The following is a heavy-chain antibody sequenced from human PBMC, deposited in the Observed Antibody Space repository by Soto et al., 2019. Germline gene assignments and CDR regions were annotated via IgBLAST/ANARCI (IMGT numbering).Heavy chain of an antibody. Sequence: SETLSLTCTVSGVSISSYYWSWIRQPPGKGLEWIGYIYYSGSTNYNPSLKSRVTISVDTSKNQFSLKLSSVTAADTAVYYCARASKGYCISTSCYYYYGMDVWGQGTTVTVSS. V-gene: IGHV4-59*01. J-gene: IGHJ6*02. D-gene: IGHD2-2*01. CDR3: ARASKGYCISTSCYYYYGMDV. CDR1: GVSISSYY. CDR2: IYYSGST.